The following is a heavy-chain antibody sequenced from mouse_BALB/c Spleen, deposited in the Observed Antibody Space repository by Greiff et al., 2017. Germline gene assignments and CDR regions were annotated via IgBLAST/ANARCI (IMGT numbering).Heavy chain of an antibody. CDR1: GYTFTSYW. V-gene: IGHV1-87*01. Sequence: VQRVESGAELARPGASVKLSCKASGYTFTSYWMQWVKQRPGQGLEWIGAIYPGDGDTRYTQKFKGKATLTADKSSSTAYMQLSSLASEDSAVYYCARTGDYAWFAYWGQGTLVTVSA. CDR2: IYPGDGDT. D-gene: IGHD2-4*01. J-gene: IGHJ3*01. CDR3: ARTGDYAWFAY.